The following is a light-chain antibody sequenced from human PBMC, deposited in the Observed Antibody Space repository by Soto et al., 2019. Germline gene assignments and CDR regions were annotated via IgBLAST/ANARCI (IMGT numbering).Light chain of an antibody. V-gene: IGKV3-15*01. J-gene: IGKJ1*01. Sequence: IVMTQSPATLSVSPGERATLSCRASQSVGSYLAWYQQKPGQAPRLLIYGASTRATGIPARFSVSGSGTEFTLTISSLQSEDFAVYYCKQYNSWPTFGQGTKVDIK. CDR2: GAS. CDR3: KQYNSWPT. CDR1: QSVGSY.